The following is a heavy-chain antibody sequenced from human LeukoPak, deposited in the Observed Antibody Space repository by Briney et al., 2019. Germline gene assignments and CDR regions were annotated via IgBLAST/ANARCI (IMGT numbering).Heavy chain of an antibody. CDR1: GFTFSSYS. CDR3: ARGLYMVRGVSIGMDV. D-gene: IGHD3-10*01. CDR2: ISSSGSTI. V-gene: IGHV3-48*04. J-gene: IGHJ6*02. Sequence: GGSLRLSCAASGFTFSSYSMNWVRQAPGKGLEWVSYISSSGSTIYYADSVKGRFTISRDNAKNSLYLQMNSLRAEDTAVYYCARGLYMVRGVSIGMDVWGQGTTVTVSS.